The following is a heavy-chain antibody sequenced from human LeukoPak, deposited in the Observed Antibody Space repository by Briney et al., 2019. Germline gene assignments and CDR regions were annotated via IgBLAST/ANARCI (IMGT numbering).Heavy chain of an antibody. Sequence: ASVKVSCKASGYTFTSYGISWVRQAPGQGLEWMGWISAYNGNTNYAQKLQGRVTMTTDTSTSTAYMELRSLRSDDTAVYYCARDERAVAGTIRDAFDIWGQGTMVTVSS. CDR2: ISAYNGNT. J-gene: IGHJ3*02. D-gene: IGHD6-19*01. V-gene: IGHV1-18*01. CDR1: GYTFTSYG. CDR3: ARDERAVAGTIRDAFDI.